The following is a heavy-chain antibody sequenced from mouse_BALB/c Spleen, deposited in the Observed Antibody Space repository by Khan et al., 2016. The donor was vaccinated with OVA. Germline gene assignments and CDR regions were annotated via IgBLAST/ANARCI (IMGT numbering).Heavy chain of an antibody. CDR2: IWAGGST. D-gene: IGHD1-1*01. J-gene: IGHJ3*01. CDR3: ARPYYGSAWFAY. V-gene: IGHV2-9*02. CDR1: GFSLTNYG. Sequence: VQLQESGPGLVAPSQSLSITCTVSGFSLTNYGVHWVRQPPREGLEWLGVIWAGGSTNYNSALMSRLSIIKDNSKSQVFLKMNSLQTNDTAMYNCARPYYGSAWFAYWGQGTLVTVSA.